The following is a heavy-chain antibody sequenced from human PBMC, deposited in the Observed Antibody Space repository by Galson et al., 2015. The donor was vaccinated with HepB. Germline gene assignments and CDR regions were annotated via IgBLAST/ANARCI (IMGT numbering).Heavy chain of an antibody. CDR3: ARRRFDSSTTYNFDY. V-gene: IGHV5-51*03. D-gene: IGHD2/OR15-2a*01. CDR1: GDYFPTWW. CDR2: IFPDDSDT. J-gene: IGHJ4*02. Sequence: QSGAEVKKSGESLKISCKGSGDYFPTWWIGWVRQRPGKGLEWMGIIFPDDSDTRYSPSFQGQVTMSADRSINTAFLQWSSLKASDTAMYYCARRRFDSSTTYNFDYWGPGTLVTVSS.